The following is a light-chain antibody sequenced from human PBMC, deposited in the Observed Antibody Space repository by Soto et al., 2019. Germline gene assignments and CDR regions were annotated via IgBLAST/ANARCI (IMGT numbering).Light chain of an antibody. Sequence: EIVMTQSPAALSLSPGERATLSCRASQSVRTNLAWYQQKPGQAPRPLIYSASARATDVPARFSGSGSGTEFTLTISSLQSEDFAVYYCQQYRDWAPITFGGGTKV. CDR1: QSVRTN. CDR2: SAS. V-gene: IGKV3-15*01. CDR3: QQYRDWAPIT. J-gene: IGKJ4*01.